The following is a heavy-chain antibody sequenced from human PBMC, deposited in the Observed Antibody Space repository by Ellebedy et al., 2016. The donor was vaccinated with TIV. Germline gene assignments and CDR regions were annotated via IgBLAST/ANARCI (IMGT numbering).Heavy chain of an antibody. Sequence: GESLKISCASSGLIFNIHGMHWVRQAPGKGLEWVAFIRTDGSDEKYVDSVKGRFTISRDNSKSALYLQMNSLRTEDTAVYYWTKEDGAARPPTTEMDNWGPGTLVTVSS. CDR2: IRTDGSDE. V-gene: IGHV3-30*02. CDR1: GLIFNIHG. J-gene: IGHJ4*02. D-gene: IGHD2-2*01. CDR3: TKEDGAARPPTTEMDN.